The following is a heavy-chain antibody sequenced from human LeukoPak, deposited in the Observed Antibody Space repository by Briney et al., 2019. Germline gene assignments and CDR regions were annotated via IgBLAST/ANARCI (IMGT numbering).Heavy chain of an antibody. D-gene: IGHD2-2*01. CDR3: ARAGGIVVVPAALPDY. CDR2: ISAYNGNT. CDR1: GYTFTSYG. Sequence: ASVKVSCTASGYTFTSYGISWVRQAPGQGLEWMGWISAYNGNTNYAQKLQGRVTMTTDTSTSTAYTELRSLRSDDTAVYYCARAGGIVVVPAALPDYWGQGTLVTVSS. V-gene: IGHV1-18*01. J-gene: IGHJ4*02.